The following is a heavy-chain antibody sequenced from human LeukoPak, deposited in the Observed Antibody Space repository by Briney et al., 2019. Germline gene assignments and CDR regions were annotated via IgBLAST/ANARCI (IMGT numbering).Heavy chain of an antibody. V-gene: IGHV3-33*01. Sequence: PGGSLRLSCAASGFTFSSYGMHWVRQAPGKGLEGVAVIWYYGSNKYYADSVKGRFTISRDNSKNTLYLQMNSLRAEDTAVYYCARDRTGSGWYKDYWGQGTLVTVSS. D-gene: IGHD6-19*01. J-gene: IGHJ4*02. CDR3: ARDRTGSGWYKDY. CDR1: GFTFSSYG. CDR2: IWYYGSNK.